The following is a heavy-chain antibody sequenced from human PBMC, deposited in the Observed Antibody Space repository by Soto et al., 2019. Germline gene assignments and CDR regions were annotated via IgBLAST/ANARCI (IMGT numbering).Heavy chain of an antibody. CDR3: TKDPSVMLPTSGY. CDR2: IKSKTGGGAR. Sequence: GGSLRLSCAASGFTLSDAWMNLVRQAPGKGLEGVARIKSKTGGGARDYAAPVKGRFTISRDYSENTLYLQMDSLRTEDTAVYYCTKDPSVMLPTSGYWGQGTLVTVSS. V-gene: IGHV3-15*07. D-gene: IGHD3-10*01. J-gene: IGHJ4*02. CDR1: GFTLSDAW.